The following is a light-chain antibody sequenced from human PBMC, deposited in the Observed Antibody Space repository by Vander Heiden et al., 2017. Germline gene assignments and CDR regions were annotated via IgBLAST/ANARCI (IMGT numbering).Light chain of an antibody. CDR1: RLGDKY. J-gene: IGLJ3*02. CDR3: QAWDNNIMM. Sequence: SSELTQPPSVSVSPAQTARIPCSGDRLGDKYACWYQQKPGQSPVLVIYQDNRRPSGIPERFSGSTCAKTATLTISGTQPMEEADYYCQAWDNNIMMFGGGTKLTVL. V-gene: IGLV3-1*01. CDR2: QDN.